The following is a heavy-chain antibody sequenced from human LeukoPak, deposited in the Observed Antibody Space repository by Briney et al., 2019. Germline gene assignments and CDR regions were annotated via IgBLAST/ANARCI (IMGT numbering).Heavy chain of an antibody. CDR2: ISSVTSAI. D-gene: IGHD3-16*01. J-gene: IGHJ4*02. CDR1: GLSISDYY. Sequence: NPGGSLRLSCAASGLSISDYYMTWIRQAPGGGLQWIAYISSVTSAIHYANSMKGRFTMSRDNAKNSVYLQMNSLRTEDTATYFCVSTPAIRRLNFWGQGTLVTVSS. V-gene: IGHV3-11*01. CDR3: VSTPAIRRLNF.